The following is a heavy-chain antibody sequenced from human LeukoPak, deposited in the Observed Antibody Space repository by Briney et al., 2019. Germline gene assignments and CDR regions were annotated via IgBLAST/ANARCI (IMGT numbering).Heavy chain of an antibody. CDR3: AKVWYSSSWYHFDY. CDR1: GFTFSSYD. V-gene: IGHV3-23*01. D-gene: IGHD6-13*01. CDR2: LSGSGGST. Sequence: GGSLRLSCAASGFTFSSYDMSWVRQAPGKGLEWFSALSGSGGSTYYADSVRGRFTIARDNSKNTLYLQMNSLRAEDTAVYYCAKVWYSSSWYHFDYWGQGTLVTVSS. J-gene: IGHJ4*02.